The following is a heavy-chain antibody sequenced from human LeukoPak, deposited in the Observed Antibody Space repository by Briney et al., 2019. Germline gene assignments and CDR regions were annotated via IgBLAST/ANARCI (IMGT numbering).Heavy chain of an antibody. Sequence: GGSLRLSCAASGFTFSSYWMSWVRQAPGKGLEWVANIKQDGSEKYYVDSVKGRFTISRDNAKNSLYLQMNSLRAEDTAVYYCASAPDPVLAYYYYGMDVWGQGTTVTVSS. D-gene: IGHD6-6*01. CDR2: IKQDGSEK. CDR1: GFTFSSYW. V-gene: IGHV3-7*01. CDR3: ASAPDPVLAYYYYGMDV. J-gene: IGHJ6*02.